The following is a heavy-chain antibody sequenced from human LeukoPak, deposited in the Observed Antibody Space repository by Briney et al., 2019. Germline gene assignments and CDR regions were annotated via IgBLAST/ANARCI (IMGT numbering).Heavy chain of an antibody. J-gene: IGHJ6*02. CDR2: IWYDGSNK. D-gene: IGHD2-2*02. CDR3: ARERYCSSTSCYTDYYYYYGMDV. V-gene: IGHV3-33*01. Sequence: GGSLRLSCAASGFTFSSYGMHWVRQAPGKGLEWVAVIWYDGSNKYYADSVKGRFTISRDNSKNTLYLRMNSLRAEDTAVYYCARERYCSSTSCYTDYYYYYGMDVWGQGTTVTVSS. CDR1: GFTFSSYG.